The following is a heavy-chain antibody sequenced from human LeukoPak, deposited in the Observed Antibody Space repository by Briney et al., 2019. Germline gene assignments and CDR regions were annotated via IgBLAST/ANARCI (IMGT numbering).Heavy chain of an antibody. Sequence: GGSLRLSCAASGFTFSNYDMSWARQAPGKGLEWVSPISDSGGSTYYADSVEGRFTISRDNSKHTLYLQMTNLRAADTAVYYCAKDLSRAVAADWFDPWDQGSLVTVSS. D-gene: IGHD6-19*01. V-gene: IGHV3-23*01. CDR2: ISDSGGST. J-gene: IGHJ5*02. CDR3: AKDLSRAVAADWFDP. CDR1: GFTFSNYD.